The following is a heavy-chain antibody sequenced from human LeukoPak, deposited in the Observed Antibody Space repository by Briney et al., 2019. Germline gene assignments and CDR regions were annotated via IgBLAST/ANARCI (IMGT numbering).Heavy chain of an antibody. CDR1: GFTFSTYA. J-gene: IGHJ4*02. Sequence: GRSLRLSCAASGFTFSTYAMSWVRQAPGKGLEWVSAISGSGGSTYYADSVKGRFTISRDNSKNTLYLQMNSLRAEDTAVYYCAKERGGSTSVNDYWGQGTLVTVSS. V-gene: IGHV3-23*01. D-gene: IGHD2-2*01. CDR3: AKERGGSTSVNDY. CDR2: ISGSGGST.